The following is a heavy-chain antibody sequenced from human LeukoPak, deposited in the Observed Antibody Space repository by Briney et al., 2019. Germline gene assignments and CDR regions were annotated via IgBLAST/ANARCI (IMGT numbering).Heavy chain of an antibody. V-gene: IGHV4-4*02. Sequence: PSETLSLTCAVSGGSISSSNWWSWVRQPPGRGLGRIGEIYHSGSTNYHPSISSRATISVDKSKNQSSLKLSSVTAADTAVHYCARTSSGYSGQKGFYWYFDLWGRGTLVTVSS. J-gene: IGHJ2*01. D-gene: IGHD4-11*01. CDR2: IYHSGST. CDR1: GGSISSSNW. CDR3: ARTSSGYSGQKGFYWYFDL.